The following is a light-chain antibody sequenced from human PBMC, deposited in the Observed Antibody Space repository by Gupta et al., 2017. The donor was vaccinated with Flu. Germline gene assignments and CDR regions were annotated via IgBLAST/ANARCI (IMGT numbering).Light chain of an antibody. V-gene: IGKV2-30*01. CDR2: LVS. CDR3: IRGAHWGWT. J-gene: IGKJ1*01. Sequence: DVVMSQSPLFLAVTLGQPASISCRSSQGLVYSDGNTYLHWFQQRPGQSPRRLIHLVSYRDSGVPDRFSGSGSGTYFTLKIIRVEADDVGVYYCIRGAHWGWTFGQGTKVEIK. CDR1: QGLVYSDGNTY.